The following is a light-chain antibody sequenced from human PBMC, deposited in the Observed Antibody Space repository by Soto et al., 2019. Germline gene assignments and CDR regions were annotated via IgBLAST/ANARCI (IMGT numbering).Light chain of an antibody. Sequence: EVVMTQSPATLSVSPGDRATLSCRASQSVDTNVAWYQQKPGQAPRLLVHSASTRATGIPARFTGIGSGTDFTLTISRLEPEDFAVYYCQQYGSSIKTFGQGTKVEIK. CDR1: QSVDTN. V-gene: IGKV3-15*01. J-gene: IGKJ1*01. CDR2: SAS. CDR3: QQYGSSIKT.